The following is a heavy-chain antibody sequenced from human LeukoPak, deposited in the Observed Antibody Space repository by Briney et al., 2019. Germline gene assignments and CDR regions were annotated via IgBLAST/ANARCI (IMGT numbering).Heavy chain of an antibody. CDR3: ARLAAVPG. CDR1: GYTFTDYY. D-gene: IGHD6-19*01. Sequence: ASVKVSCKAPGYTFTDYYLHWVRQAPGQGLEWMGWIHPNSGGTNYAQKFQGRVAMTRDTSISTAYMELSSLRSDDTAVYYCARLAAVPGWGQGTLVTVSS. J-gene: IGHJ1*01. CDR2: IHPNSGGT. V-gene: IGHV1-2*02.